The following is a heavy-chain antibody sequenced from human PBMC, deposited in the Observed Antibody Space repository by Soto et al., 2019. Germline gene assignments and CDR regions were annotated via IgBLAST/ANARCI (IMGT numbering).Heavy chain of an antibody. Sequence: QVQLVQSGAEVQKPGSSVKVSCKASGGTFSSYAISWVRQAPGQGLEWMGGIIPIFGTANYAQKFQGRVTINADEATSTAYMELSSLRSEDTAVYYCARGVDVVVVAGVRRYFDYWGQGTLVTVSS. CDR3: ARGVDVVVVAGVRRYFDY. J-gene: IGHJ4*02. V-gene: IGHV1-69*01. D-gene: IGHD2-15*01. CDR1: GGTFSSYA. CDR2: IIPIFGTA.